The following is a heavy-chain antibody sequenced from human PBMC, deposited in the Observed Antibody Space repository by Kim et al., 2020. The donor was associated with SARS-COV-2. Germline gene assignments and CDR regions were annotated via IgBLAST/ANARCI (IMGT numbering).Heavy chain of an antibody. CDR1: GGSISSSSYY. V-gene: IGHV4-39*01. CDR2: IYYSGST. J-gene: IGHJ4*02. CDR3: ARQYYYVSGPRFGFDY. Sequence: SETLSLTCTVSGGSISSSSYYWGWIRQPPGKGLEWIGSIYYSGSTYYNPSLKSRVTISVDTSKNQFSLKLSSVTAADTAVYYCARQYYYVSGPRFGFDYWGQGTLVTVSS. D-gene: IGHD3-10*02.